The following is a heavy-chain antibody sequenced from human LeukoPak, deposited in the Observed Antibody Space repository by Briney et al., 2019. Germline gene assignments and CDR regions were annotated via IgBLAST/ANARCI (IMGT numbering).Heavy chain of an antibody. CDR3: ASIAVAGTTPRHYYMDV. CDR1: GGSISSYY. Sequence: PETLSLTCTVSGGSISSYYWSWIRQPPGKGLEWIGYIYYSGSTNYNPSLKSRVTISVDTSKNQFSLKLSSVTAADTAVYYCASIAVAGTTPRHYYMDVWGKGTTVTVSS. J-gene: IGHJ6*03. V-gene: IGHV4-59*01. D-gene: IGHD6-19*01. CDR2: IYYSGST.